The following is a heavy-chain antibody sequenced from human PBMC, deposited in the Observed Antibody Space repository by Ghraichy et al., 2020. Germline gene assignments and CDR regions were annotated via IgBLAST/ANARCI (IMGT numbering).Heavy chain of an antibody. J-gene: IGHJ4*02. D-gene: IGHD1-26*01. V-gene: IGHV3-7*03. Sequence: GGSLRLSCAASGFTFSSHWMSWVRQAPGKGLEWVANINHDGSEKYYMDSVKGRFTISRDNAKNSLYLQMNSLRAEDTAVYYSRDWSGSYSVEGLVYWGQGTLVTVSS. CDR2: INHDGSEK. CDR1: GFTFSSHW. CDR3: RDWSGSYSVEGLVY.